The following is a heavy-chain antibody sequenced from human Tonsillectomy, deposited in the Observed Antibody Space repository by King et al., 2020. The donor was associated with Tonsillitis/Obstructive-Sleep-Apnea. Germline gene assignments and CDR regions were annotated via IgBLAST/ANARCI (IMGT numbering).Heavy chain of an antibody. CDR2: INHSGST. CDR3: AREEIVVVPAAHYYYYYMDV. CDR1: GESFSGYY. D-gene: IGHD2-2*01. V-gene: IGHV4-34*01. Sequence: VQLQQWGAGLLKPSETLSLTCAVYGESFSGYYWSWIRQPPGKGLEWIGEINHSGSTNYNPSLKSRVTISVDTSKNQFSLKLSSVTAADTAVYYCAREEIVVVPAAHYYYYYMDVWAKGPRSPSP. J-gene: IGHJ6*03.